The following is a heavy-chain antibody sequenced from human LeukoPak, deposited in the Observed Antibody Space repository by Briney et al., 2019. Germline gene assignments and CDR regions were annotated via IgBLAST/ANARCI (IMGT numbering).Heavy chain of an antibody. Sequence: GGSLRLSCAASGFTFSSYAMSWVRQAPGRGLEWVSAISGSGGSTYYADSVKGRFTISRDNSKNTLYLQMNSLRAEDTAVYYCARDHRRATYYDFWSGYSFDYWGQGTLVTVSS. CDR3: ARDHRRATYYDFWSGYSFDY. CDR2: ISGSGGST. J-gene: IGHJ4*02. CDR1: GFTFSSYA. V-gene: IGHV3-23*01. D-gene: IGHD3-3*01.